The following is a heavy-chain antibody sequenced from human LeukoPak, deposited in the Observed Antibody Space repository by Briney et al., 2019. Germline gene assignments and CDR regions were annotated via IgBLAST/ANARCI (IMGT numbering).Heavy chain of an antibody. V-gene: IGHV4-34*01. CDR1: GGSFSDYY. CDR2: INYSGRT. CDR3: ARYGIRVILGFIKPENHFDS. D-gene: IGHD3-10*01. J-gene: IGHJ4*02. Sequence: SETLSLTCAVYGGSFSDYYWSWIRQPPGKGLEWIGEINYSGRTNYNPSLKSRVTISIDTSKNQFSLKVSSVTAADTAVYYCARYGIRVILGFIKPENHFDSWGQGTLVTVSS.